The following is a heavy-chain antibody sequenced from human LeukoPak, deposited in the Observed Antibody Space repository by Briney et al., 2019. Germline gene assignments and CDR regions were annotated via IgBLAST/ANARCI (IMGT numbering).Heavy chain of an antibody. CDR2: IYYSGST. CDR3: ARIIAVAGKVLELDY. CDR1: GGSISSYY. D-gene: IGHD6-19*01. V-gene: IGHV4-59*01. J-gene: IGHJ4*02. Sequence: SETLSLTCTVSGGSISSYYWSWIRQPPGKGLEWIGYIYYSGSTNYNPSLKSRVTISVDTSKNQFSLKLSPVTAADTAVYYCARIIAVAGKVLELDYWGQGTLVTVSS.